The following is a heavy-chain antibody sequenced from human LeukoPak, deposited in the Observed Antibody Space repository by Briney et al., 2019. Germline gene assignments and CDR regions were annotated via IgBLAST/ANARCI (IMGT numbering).Heavy chain of an antibody. Sequence: ASVKVSCKASGYTFTSYAMNWVRQAPGQGLEWMGGIIPIFGTANYAQKFQGRVTITADESTSTAYMELSSLRSEDTAVYYCARGYCSSTSCSRANYGMDVWGKGTTVTVSS. D-gene: IGHD2-2*01. CDR2: IIPIFGTA. J-gene: IGHJ6*04. CDR1: GYTFTSYA. CDR3: ARGYCSSTSCSRANYGMDV. V-gene: IGHV1-69*13.